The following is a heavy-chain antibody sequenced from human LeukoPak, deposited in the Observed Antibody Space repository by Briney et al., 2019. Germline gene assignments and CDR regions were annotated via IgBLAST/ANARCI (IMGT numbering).Heavy chain of an antibody. CDR3: ARWQVGYSGRPSDGFDI. CDR1: GFTFSSYE. D-gene: IGHD1-26*01. CDR2: ISSSGSTI. Sequence: PGGSLRLSCAASGFTFSSYEMNWVRQAPGKGLEWVSYISSSGSTIYYADSVKGRFTISRDNAKNSLYLQMNSLRAEDTAVYYCARWQVGYSGRPSDGFDIWGQGTMVTVSS. J-gene: IGHJ3*02. V-gene: IGHV3-48*03.